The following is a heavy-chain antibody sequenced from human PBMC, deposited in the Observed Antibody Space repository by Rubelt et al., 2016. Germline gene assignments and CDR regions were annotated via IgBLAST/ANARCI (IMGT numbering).Heavy chain of an antibody. J-gene: IGHJ6*03. CDR1: GGSISRSSYY. V-gene: IGHV4-39*01. Sequence: QLQLQESGPGLLKSSETLSLTCTVSGGSISRSSYYWGWIRQPPGTGLEWIGRISYSGSTYYNPTIKSRVTISVDTSKNQFSLKLTSVTAADTAVDYCATGAVRYYYYMDAWGKGTTVTVSS. CDR3: ATGAVRYYYYMDA. CDR2: ISYSGST.